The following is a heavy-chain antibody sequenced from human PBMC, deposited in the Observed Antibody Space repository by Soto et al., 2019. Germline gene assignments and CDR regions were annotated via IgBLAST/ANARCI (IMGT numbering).Heavy chain of an antibody. D-gene: IGHD2-8*01. Sequence: GGSLRLSCAASGFTFSSYAMHWVRQAPGKGLEWVAVISYDGSNKYYADSVKGRFTISRDNSKNTLYLQMNSLRAEDTAVYYCARDREYCTNGVCFRWFDPWGQGTLVTVSS. J-gene: IGHJ5*02. CDR3: ARDREYCTNGVCFRWFDP. V-gene: IGHV3-30-3*01. CDR2: ISYDGSNK. CDR1: GFTFSSYA.